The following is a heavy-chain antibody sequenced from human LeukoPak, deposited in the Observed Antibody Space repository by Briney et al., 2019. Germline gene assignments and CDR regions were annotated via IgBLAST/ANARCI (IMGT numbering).Heavy chain of an antibody. D-gene: IGHD6-19*01. CDR1: GGSISSYY. Sequence: PSETLSLTCTVSGGSISSYYWSWIRQPPGKGLEWIGYIYYSGSTSYNPSLKSRVTISVDTSKNQFSLKLSSVTAADTAVYYCASQYSSGWSDYFDYWGQGTLVTVSS. CDR2: IYYSGST. CDR3: ASQYSSGWSDYFDY. V-gene: IGHV4-59*08. J-gene: IGHJ4*02.